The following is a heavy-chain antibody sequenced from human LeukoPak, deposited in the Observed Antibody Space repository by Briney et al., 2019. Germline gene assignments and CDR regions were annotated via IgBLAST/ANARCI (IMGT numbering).Heavy chain of an antibody. CDR3: ARRHQWLASIDY. V-gene: IGHV4-38-2*02. CDR1: GYSISSGYY. D-gene: IGHD6-19*01. Sequence: SETLSLTCTVSGYSISSGYYWGWIRQPPGKGLEWIGSIYYSGSTYYNPSLKSRVTISVDTSKNQFSLKLSSVTAADTAVYYCARRHQWLASIDYWGQGTLVTVSS. J-gene: IGHJ4*02. CDR2: IYYSGST.